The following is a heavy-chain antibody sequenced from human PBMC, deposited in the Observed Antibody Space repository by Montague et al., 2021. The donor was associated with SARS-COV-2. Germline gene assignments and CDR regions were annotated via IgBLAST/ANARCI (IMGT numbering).Heavy chain of an antibody. D-gene: IGHD6-13*01. V-gene: IGHV4-38-2*02. CDR3: ARDSGYWAQLLVPPRLYYYYYGMDV. J-gene: IGHJ6*02. Sequence: SETLSLTCTVSGYSISSGYYWGWIRQPPGKGLEWIGSIYHSGSTYCNPSLKSRVTISVDTSKNQFSLKLSSVTAADTAVYYCARDSGYWAQLLVPPRLYYYYYGMDVWGQGTTVTVSS. CDR1: GYSISSGYY. CDR2: IYHSGST.